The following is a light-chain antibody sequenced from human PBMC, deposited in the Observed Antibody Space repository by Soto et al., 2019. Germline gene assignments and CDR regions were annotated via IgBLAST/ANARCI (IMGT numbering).Light chain of an antibody. CDR2: GAS. V-gene: IGKV3-15*01. CDR1: QSVSSSY. J-gene: IGKJ1*01. CDR3: QQYNNWPPWT. Sequence: EIVLTQSPGTLSLSPGERATLSCRASQSVSSSYLAWYQQKPGQAPRLLIYGASTRATGIPARFSGSGSGTEFTLTISRLQSEDFAVYYCQQYNNWPPWTFGQGTKV.